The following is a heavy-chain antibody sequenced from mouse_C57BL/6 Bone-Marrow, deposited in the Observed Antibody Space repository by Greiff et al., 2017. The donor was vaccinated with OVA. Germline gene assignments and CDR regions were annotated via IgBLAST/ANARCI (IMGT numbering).Heavy chain of an antibody. CDR3: TAPDFSFAY. CDR1: GFTFSNYW. CDR2: IRLTSNNYAT. Sequence: EVNVVESGGGLVQPGGSMKLPCVASGFTFSNYWMNWVRPSPEKGLEWVAQIRLTSNNYATHYSASVKGRFTISRDDSKSRYYLQRNNLRAENTGIYYCTAPDFSFAYWGQGTLVTVSA. J-gene: IGHJ3*01. V-gene: IGHV6-3*01. D-gene: IGHD6-2*01.